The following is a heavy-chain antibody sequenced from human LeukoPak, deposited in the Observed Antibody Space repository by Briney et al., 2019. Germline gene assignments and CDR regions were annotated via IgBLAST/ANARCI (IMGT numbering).Heavy chain of an antibody. CDR3: ARETYSSSLLDAFDI. D-gene: IGHD6-13*01. CDR2: ISSSSSYI. V-gene: IGHV3-21*01. J-gene: IGHJ3*02. CDR1: GFTFSSYS. Sequence: GGSLRLSCSASGFTFSSYSMNWVRQAPGKGLEWVSSISSSSSYIYYADSVKGRFTISRDNAKNSLYLQMNSLRAEDTAVYYCARETYSSSLLDAFDIWGQGTMVTVFS.